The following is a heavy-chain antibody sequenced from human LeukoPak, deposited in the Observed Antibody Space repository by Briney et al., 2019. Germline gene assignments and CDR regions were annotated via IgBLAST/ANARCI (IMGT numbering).Heavy chain of an antibody. V-gene: IGHV3-7*05. J-gene: IGHJ4*02. CDR1: GFTFSTYW. CDR2: INQDGSEK. Sequence: PGGSLRLSCAVSGFTFSTYWMSWVRQAPGKGLDWVASINQDGSEKYYVDSVKGRFTVSRDNAKNSLYLQMNSLRADDTAAYYCARPPSIAAPSDYWGQGTLVTVSS. D-gene: IGHD6-6*01. CDR3: ARPPSIAAPSDY.